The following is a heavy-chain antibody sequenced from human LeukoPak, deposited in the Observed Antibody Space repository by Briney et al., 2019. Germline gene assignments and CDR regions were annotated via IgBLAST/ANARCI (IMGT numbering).Heavy chain of an antibody. V-gene: IGHV3-9*01. D-gene: IGHD6-13*01. CDR1: GFTFADYA. CDR3: VKDKGVEAAAGTWGGFDY. CDR2: ISWNSGSI. J-gene: IGHJ4*02. Sequence: PGGSLRLSCAASGFTFADYAMHWVRQAPGKGLEWVSGISWNSGSIGYADSVKGRFTISRDNAKTSLYLQMNSLRAEDTALYYCVKDKGVEAAAGTWGGFDYWGQGTLVTVSS.